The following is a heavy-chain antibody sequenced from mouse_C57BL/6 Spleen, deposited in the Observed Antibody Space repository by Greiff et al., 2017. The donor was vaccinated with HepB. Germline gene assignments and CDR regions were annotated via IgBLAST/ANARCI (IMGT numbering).Heavy chain of an antibody. CDR3: ARDGYYVGYYAMDY. CDR2: INPGSGGT. Sequence: VQLQQSGAELVRPGTSVKVSCKASGYAFTNYLIEWVKQRPGQGLEWIGVINPGSGGTNYNEKFKGKATLTADKSSSTAYMQLSSLTSEDSAVYFCARDGYYVGYYAMDYWGQGTSVTVSS. CDR1: GYAFTNYL. V-gene: IGHV1-54*01. J-gene: IGHJ4*01. D-gene: IGHD2-3*01.